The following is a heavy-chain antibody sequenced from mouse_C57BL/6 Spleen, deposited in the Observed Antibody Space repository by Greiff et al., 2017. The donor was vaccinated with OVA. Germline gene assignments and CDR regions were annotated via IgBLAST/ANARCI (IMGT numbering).Heavy chain of an antibody. CDR2: INPNNGGT. D-gene: IGHD2-2*01. J-gene: IGHJ2*01. V-gene: IGHV1-26*01. CDR3: ARGGGYDGGGFDY. CDR1: GYTFTDYY. Sequence: EVQLQQSGPELVKPGASVKISCKASGYTFTDYYMNWVKQSHGKSLEWIGDINPNNGGTSYNQKFKGKATLTVDKSSSTAYMELRSLTSEDSAVYYCARGGGYDGGGFDYWGQGTTLTVSS.